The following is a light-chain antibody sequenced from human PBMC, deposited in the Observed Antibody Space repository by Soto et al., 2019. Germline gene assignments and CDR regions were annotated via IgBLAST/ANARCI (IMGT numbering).Light chain of an antibody. J-gene: IGLJ2*01. CDR3: AAWDDSLNGPVV. CDR1: SSNIGSNT. CDR2: SNN. Sequence: QSVLTQPPSASGTPGQRVTISCSGSSSNIGSNTVNWYHQLPGTAPKLLIYSNNQRPSGVPDRFSGSKSGTSASLAISGLQSEDEADYYCAAWDDSLNGPVVFGGGTTLTVL. V-gene: IGLV1-44*01.